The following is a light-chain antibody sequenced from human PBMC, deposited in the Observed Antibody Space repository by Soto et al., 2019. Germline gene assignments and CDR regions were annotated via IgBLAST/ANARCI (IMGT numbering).Light chain of an antibody. J-gene: IGLJ2*01. CDR1: SSDVGGYNY. CDR2: EVS. CDR3: SSYRRTSSLI. Sequence: QSALTQPASVSGSPGQSITISCTGTSSDVGGYNYVSWYQQHPGEAPKLLIYEVSNRPSGVSDRFSGSKSGNTASLTISGLQAEDEADYYCSSYRRTSSLIFGGGTKVTVL. V-gene: IGLV2-14*01.